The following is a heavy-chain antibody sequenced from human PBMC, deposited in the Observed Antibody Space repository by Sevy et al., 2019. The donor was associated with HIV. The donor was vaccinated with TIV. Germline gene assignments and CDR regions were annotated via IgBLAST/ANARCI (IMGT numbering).Heavy chain of an antibody. CDR2: ISGSGGST. V-gene: IGHV3-23*01. J-gene: IGHJ6*02. D-gene: IGHD6-19*01. CDR3: AKGVSGWTLYYYFGMDV. Sequence: GGSLRLSCAASGFTFSSYAMSWVRQAPGKGLEWVSAISGSGGSTYYADSVKGRFTISRDNSKNTLYLQMNSLRAEDTAVYYCAKGVSGWTLYYYFGMDVWGQGTTVTVSS. CDR1: GFTFSSYA.